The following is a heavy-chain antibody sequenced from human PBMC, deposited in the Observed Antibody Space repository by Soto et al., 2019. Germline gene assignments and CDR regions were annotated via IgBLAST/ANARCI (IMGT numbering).Heavy chain of an antibody. CDR3: ARATLHYDSRSEFYFDY. J-gene: IGHJ4*02. Sequence: SVKVSCKASGGTFSSYAISWVRQAPGQGLEWMGGIIPIFGTANYAQKFQGRVTITADESTSTAYMELSSLRSEDTAVYYCARATLHYDSRSEFYFDYWGQGTLVTVSS. V-gene: IGHV1-69*13. CDR1: GGTFSSYA. D-gene: IGHD3-22*01. CDR2: IIPIFGTA.